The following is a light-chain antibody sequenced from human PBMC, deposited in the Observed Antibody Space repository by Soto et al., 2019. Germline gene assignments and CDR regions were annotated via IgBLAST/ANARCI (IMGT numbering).Light chain of an antibody. J-gene: IGKJ2*01. CDR3: QKYGGAPPHT. CDR1: QSVSRSY. V-gene: IGKV3-20*01. CDR2: GAS. Sequence: VLTLSPGTLSLSPGERATLSCRASQSVSRSYLAWYQLRPGLSPRLPIYGASSRATGVSDRFSGSESGTDFTLTISILDPEDFAVQFWQKYGGAPPHTSAEGT.